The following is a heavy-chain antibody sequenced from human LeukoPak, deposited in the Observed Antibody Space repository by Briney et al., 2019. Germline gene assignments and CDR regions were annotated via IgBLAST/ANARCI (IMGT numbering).Heavy chain of an antibody. V-gene: IGHV3-23*01. D-gene: IGHD3-3*01. CDR1: VFTFSSYA. Sequence: GGSLRLSCADSVFTFSSYATSWVCQAPGKGLEWVSAISGSGGSTYYADSVKGRFTISRDNSKNTLYLQMNSLRAEDTAVYYCAKDKRFLVWLLYTGPSDYGGQGTLVTVSS. J-gene: IGHJ4*02. CDR2: ISGSGGST. CDR3: AKDKRFLVWLLYTGPSDY.